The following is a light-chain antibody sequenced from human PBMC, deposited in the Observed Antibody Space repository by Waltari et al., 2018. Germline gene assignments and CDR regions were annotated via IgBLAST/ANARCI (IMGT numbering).Light chain of an antibody. CDR1: QSINNR. CDR3: QQYNSNSLLT. CDR2: DAS. Sequence: DIQMTQSPSTLSASVGDRVTLTCRASQSINNRLAWYQQKPGKAPNLLFYDASTLEVGVPSRFSGSGSGTEFTLTISSLQPDDFATYYCQQYNSNSLLTFGGGTKVEIK. V-gene: IGKV1-5*01. J-gene: IGKJ4*01.